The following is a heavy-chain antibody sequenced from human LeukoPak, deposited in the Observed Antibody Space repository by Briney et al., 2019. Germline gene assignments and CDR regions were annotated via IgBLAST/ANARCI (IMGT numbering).Heavy chain of an antibody. CDR3: ARVPPPHYYDGSGYCDY. CDR2: ISAYNGNT. V-gene: IGHV1-18*01. Sequence: ASVKVSCKASGYTFTSYGISWVRQAPGQGLEWMGWISAYNGNTNYAQKLQGRVTMTTDTSTSTAYMELRSLRSDDTAVYYCARVPPPHYYDGSGYCDYWGQGTLVTVSS. D-gene: IGHD3-22*01. J-gene: IGHJ4*02. CDR1: GYTFTSYG.